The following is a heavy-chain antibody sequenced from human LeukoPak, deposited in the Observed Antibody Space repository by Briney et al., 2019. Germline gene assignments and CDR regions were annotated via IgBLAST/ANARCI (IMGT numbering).Heavy chain of an antibody. V-gene: IGHV4-59*06. Sequence: SETLSLTCTVSGGSISSYYWSWIRQHPGKGLEWIGYIYYSGSTYYNPSLKSRVTISVDTSKNQFSLKLSSVTAADTAVYYCARDHNDILTGSTAFDIWGQGTMVTVSS. J-gene: IGHJ3*02. CDR2: IYYSGST. CDR3: ARDHNDILTGSTAFDI. D-gene: IGHD3-9*01. CDR1: GGSISSYY.